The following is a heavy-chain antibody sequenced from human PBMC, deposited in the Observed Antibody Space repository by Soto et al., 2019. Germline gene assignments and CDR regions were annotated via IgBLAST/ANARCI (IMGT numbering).Heavy chain of an antibody. CDR3: ARVRNSNYFDY. V-gene: IGHV4-61*01. D-gene: IGHD4-4*01. CDR2: IYYSGST. CDR1: GGSVSSGSDY. Sequence: SETLSLTCTVSGGSVSSGSDYWSWIRQPPGKGLEWIGYIYYSGSTRYNSSLKSRVTISVDTSKNQFSLKLSSVTAADTAVYYCARVRNSNYFDYWGQGTLVTVST. J-gene: IGHJ4*02.